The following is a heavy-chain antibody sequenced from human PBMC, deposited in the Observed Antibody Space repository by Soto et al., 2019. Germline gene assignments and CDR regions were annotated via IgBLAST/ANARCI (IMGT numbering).Heavy chain of an antibody. Sequence: GGSLRLSCAASGFTFSGYSMNWVRQAPGKGLEWVSSISSSSSYIYYADSVKGRFTISRDNAKNSLYLQMNSLRAEDTAVYYCAREESLPVDTAMVRRAAAFDIWGQGTMVTVSS. D-gene: IGHD5-18*01. CDR1: GFTFSGYS. CDR3: AREESLPVDTAMVRRAAAFDI. CDR2: ISSSSSYI. J-gene: IGHJ3*02. V-gene: IGHV3-21*01.